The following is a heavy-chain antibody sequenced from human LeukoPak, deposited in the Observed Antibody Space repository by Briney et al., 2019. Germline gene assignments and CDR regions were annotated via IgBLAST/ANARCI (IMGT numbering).Heavy chain of an antibody. V-gene: IGHV1-18*01. CDR3: ARGAHYYDSSGYYWFDY. CDR2: ISAYNGNT. Sequence: ASVKVSCKASGYTFTSYGISWVRQAPGQGLEWMGWISAYNGNTNYAQKLQGRVTMTTGTSTSTAYMELRSLRSDDTAVYYCARGAHYYDSSGYYWFDYWGQGTLVTVSS. CDR1: GYTFTSYG. J-gene: IGHJ4*02. D-gene: IGHD3-22*01.